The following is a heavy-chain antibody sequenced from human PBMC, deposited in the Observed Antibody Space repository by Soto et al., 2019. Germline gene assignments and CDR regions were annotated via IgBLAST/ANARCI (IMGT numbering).Heavy chain of an antibody. V-gene: IGHV5-10-1*01. CDR1: GYNFTNYW. CDR3: TNDDDAYIFNV. CDR2: IDPADSYI. J-gene: IGHJ3*01. Sequence: GESLKISCKGSGYNFTNYWISWVRQMPGKGLEWMGRIDPADSYINYSPSFQGHVTISADKSISTVYLQWDSLKASDTAIYYCTNDDDAYIFNVWGQGTMVTVSS. D-gene: IGHD1-1*01.